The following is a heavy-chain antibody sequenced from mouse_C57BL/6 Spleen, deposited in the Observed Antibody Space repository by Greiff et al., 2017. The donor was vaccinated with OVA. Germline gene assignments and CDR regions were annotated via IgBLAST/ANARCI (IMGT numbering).Heavy chain of an antibody. CDR3: ASLTTVVAKGFAY. Sequence: EVKLMESGGGLVKPGGSLKLSCAASGFTFSDYGMHWVRQAPEKGLEWVAYISSGSSNIYYADTVKGRFTIYRDNAKNTLFLQMISLRSEDTAMYYCASLTTVVAKGFAYWGQGTLVTVSA. CDR1: GFTFSDYG. D-gene: IGHD1-1*01. CDR2: ISSGSSNI. V-gene: IGHV5-17*01. J-gene: IGHJ3*01.